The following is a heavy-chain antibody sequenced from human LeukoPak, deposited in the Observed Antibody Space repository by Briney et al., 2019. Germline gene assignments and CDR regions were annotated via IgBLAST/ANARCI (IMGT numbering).Heavy chain of an antibody. D-gene: IGHD4-17*01. CDR3: ARRDDYGDYLNWFDP. V-gene: IGHV4-38-2*02. CDR1: GYSISSGYY. J-gene: IGHJ5*02. Sequence: SETLSLTCTVSGYSISSGYYWGWIRQPPGKGLERIGSIYHSGSTNYNPSLKSRVTISVDTSNNLFSLKLSSVTAADTAVYYCARRDDYGDYLNWFDPWGQGTLVTVSS. CDR2: IYHSGST.